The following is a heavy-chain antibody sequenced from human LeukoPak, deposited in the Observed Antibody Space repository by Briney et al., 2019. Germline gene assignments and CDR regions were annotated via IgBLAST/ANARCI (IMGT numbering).Heavy chain of an antibody. CDR3: AGDPVAAAGVDFDY. D-gene: IGHD6-13*01. V-gene: IGHV4-4*07. CDR1: GGSISNSY. J-gene: IGHJ4*02. Sequence: SETLSLTCTVSGGSISNSYWSSIRQPAGKGLEWIGRIYSSGSTNYNPSLKSRVTMSVDTSKNQFSLKVTSVTAADTAVYYCAGDPVAAAGVDFDYWGQGTLVTVSS. CDR2: IYSSGST.